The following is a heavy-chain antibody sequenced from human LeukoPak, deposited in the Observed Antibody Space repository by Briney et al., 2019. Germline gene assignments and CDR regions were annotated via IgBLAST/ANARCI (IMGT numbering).Heavy chain of an antibody. CDR3: ARSVMAPAT. D-gene: IGHD5-24*01. CDR1: GFTFSSYW. Sequence: GGSLRLSCAASGFTFSSYWMSWVRQAPGKGLEWVAKINQDGSDKYYVDSVKGRFTISRDNAKNSVYLQMNSLRAEDTAVYYCARSVMAPATWGQGTLVTVS. V-gene: IGHV3-7*01. J-gene: IGHJ5*02. CDR2: INQDGSDK.